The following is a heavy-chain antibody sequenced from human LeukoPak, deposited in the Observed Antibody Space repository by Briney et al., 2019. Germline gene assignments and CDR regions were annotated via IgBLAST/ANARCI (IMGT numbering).Heavy chain of an antibody. J-gene: IGHJ4*02. D-gene: IGHD5-18*01. CDR2: LNQDGTEK. CDR1: GFTFSSYW. V-gene: IGHV3-7*01. Sequence: GGSLRLSCAASGFTFSSYWMSWVRQAPGKGLEWVANLNQDGTEKYAADSVKGRFTISRDNAKNSLYLQMNSLRAADTAVYYCARRGYSFALDSWGQGTLVTVSS. CDR3: ARRGYSFALDS.